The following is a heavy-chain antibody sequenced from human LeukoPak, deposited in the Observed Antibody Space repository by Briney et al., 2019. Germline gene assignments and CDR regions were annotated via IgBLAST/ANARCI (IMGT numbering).Heavy chain of an antibody. CDR2: IYTSGST. J-gene: IGHJ5*02. CDR3: ARTPTYYYDSSGYWYWFDP. V-gene: IGHV4-4*07. Sequence: SETLSLTCTVSGGSISSYYWSWIRQPAGKGLEWIGRIYTSGSTNYNPSLKSRVTMSVDTSKNQFSLKLSSVTAADTAVYYCARTPTYYYDSSGYWYWFDPWGQGTLVTVSS. D-gene: IGHD3-22*01. CDR1: GGSISSYY.